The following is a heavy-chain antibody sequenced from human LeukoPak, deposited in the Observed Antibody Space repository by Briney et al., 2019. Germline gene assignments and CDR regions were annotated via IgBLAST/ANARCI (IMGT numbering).Heavy chain of an antibody. CDR2: ISAYNGNT. CDR1: GYTFTSYG. CDR3: ARDVYSIAAAGTFDY. V-gene: IGHV1-18*01. Sequence: ASVKVSCKASGYTFTSYGISWVRQAPGQGLEWMGWISAYNGNTNYAQKLQGRVTMTTDTSTSTAYMELRSLRSDDTAVYYCARDVYSIAAAGTFDYWGQGTLVIVSS. J-gene: IGHJ4*02. D-gene: IGHD6-13*01.